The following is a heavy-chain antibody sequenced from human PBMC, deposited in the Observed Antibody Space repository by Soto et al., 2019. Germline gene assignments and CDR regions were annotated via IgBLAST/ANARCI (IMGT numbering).Heavy chain of an antibody. Sequence: QVQLVESGGGVVQPGRSLRLSCAASGFTFSSYGMHWVRQAPGKGLEWVAVISYDGSNKYYADSVKGRFTISRDNSKNKLYLQINSMRAEDTAVYYCAKDLRGSGSYYTQLDYWGQGTLVTVSS. J-gene: IGHJ4*02. V-gene: IGHV3-30*18. CDR1: GFTFSSYG. CDR3: AKDLRGSGSYYTQLDY. CDR2: ISYDGSNK. D-gene: IGHD3-10*01.